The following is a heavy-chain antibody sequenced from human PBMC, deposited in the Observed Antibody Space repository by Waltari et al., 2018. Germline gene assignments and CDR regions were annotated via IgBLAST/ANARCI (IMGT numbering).Heavy chain of an antibody. D-gene: IGHD2-15*01. J-gene: IGHJ5*01. V-gene: IGHV3-7*01. CDR1: GFTFSSFS. CDR2: IDQDGSGK. Sequence: EEQLVESGGGLVQPGGSLRLSCAASGFTFSSFSMPWVRQSPGKGLGWVANIDQDGSGKYYVDSVEGRFTISRDNAKNSLYLQMSSLRAEDTAVYYCVRWGGGFDSWGQGTLVTVSS. CDR3: VRWGGGFDS.